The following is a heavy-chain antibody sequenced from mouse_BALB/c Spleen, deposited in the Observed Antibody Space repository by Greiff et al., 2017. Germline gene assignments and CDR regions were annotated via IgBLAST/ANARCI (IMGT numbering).Heavy chain of an antibody. CDR1: GYSITSGYS. D-gene: IGHD1-1*01. CDR3: ARYYGSRTPFDD. Sequence: EVQLQQSGPDLVKPSQSLSLTCTVTGYSITSGYSWPWIRQFPGNKLEWMGYIHYSGSTNYNPSLKSRISITRDTSKNQFFLQLNSVTTEDTATYYCARYYGSRTPFDDWGQGTTLTVSS. CDR2: IHYSGST. V-gene: IGHV3-1*02. J-gene: IGHJ2*01.